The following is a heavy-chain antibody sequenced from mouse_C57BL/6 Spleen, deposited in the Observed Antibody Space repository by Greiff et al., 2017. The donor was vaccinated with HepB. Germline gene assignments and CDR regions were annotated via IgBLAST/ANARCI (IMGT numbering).Heavy chain of an antibody. CDR2: IDPANGNT. Sequence: VQLQQSVAELVRPGASVKLSCTASGFNIKNTYMHWVKQRPEQGLEWIGRIDPANGNTKYAPKFQGKATITADTSSNTAYLQLSSLTSEDTAIYYCAREGRDYYGSSFNWYFDVWGTGTTVTVSS. CDR3: AREGRDYYGSSFNWYFDV. V-gene: IGHV14-3*01. D-gene: IGHD1-1*01. CDR1: GFNIKNTY. J-gene: IGHJ1*03.